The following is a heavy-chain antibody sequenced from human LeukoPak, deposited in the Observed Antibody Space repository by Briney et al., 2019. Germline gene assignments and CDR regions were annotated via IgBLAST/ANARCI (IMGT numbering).Heavy chain of an antibody. CDR2: INHSGST. J-gene: IGHJ4*02. CDR1: GGSISSYY. D-gene: IGHD4-17*01. CDR3: ARPTVDY. V-gene: IGHV4-34*01. Sequence: SSETLSLTCTVSGGSISSYYWSWIRQPPGKGLEWIGEINHSGSTNYNPSLKSRVTISVDTSKNQFSLKLSSVTAADTAVYYCARPTVDYWGQGTLVTISS.